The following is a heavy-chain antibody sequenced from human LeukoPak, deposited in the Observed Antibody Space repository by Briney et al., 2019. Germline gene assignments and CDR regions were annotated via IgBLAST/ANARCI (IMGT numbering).Heavy chain of an antibody. J-gene: IGHJ6*02. D-gene: IGHD3-3*01. V-gene: IGHV1-18*01. Sequence: ASVKVSCTASGYTFTSYGISWVRQAPGQGLEWMGWISAYNGNTNYAQKLQGRVTMTTDTSTSTAYMELRSLRSDDTAVYYCAREPPRKDFWSGYLLRAAYGMDVWGQGTTVTVSS. CDR3: AREPPRKDFWSGYLLRAAYGMDV. CDR1: GYTFTSYG. CDR2: ISAYNGNT.